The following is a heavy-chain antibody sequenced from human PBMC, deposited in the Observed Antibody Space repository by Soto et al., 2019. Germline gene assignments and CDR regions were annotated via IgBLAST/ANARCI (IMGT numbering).Heavy chain of an antibody. J-gene: IGHJ6*02. CDR2: INPNSGDT. CDR1: GYTFTGYY. Sequence: ASVKVSCKASGYTFTGYYMHWVRQAPGQGLERMGWINPNSGDTNYAQKFQGWVTMTRDTSISTAYMELSRLRSDDTAVYYCARENITMVRGVDYGMDVWGQGTTVTVSS. CDR3: ARENITMVRGVDYGMDV. V-gene: IGHV1-2*04. D-gene: IGHD3-10*01.